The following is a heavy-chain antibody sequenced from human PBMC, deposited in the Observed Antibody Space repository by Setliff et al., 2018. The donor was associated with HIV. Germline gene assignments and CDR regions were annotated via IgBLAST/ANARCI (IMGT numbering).Heavy chain of an antibody. Sequence: ASVKVSCKASGGTFSNYGMSWVRQAPGQGLEWMGGIIPISGTANYAQKFQGRVTITTDESTSTAYMELSGLRSEDAAVYYCARDEQWLVRVGAFDIWGQGTMVTVSS. J-gene: IGHJ3*02. V-gene: IGHV1-69*05. CDR2: IIPISGTA. CDR3: ARDEQWLVRVGAFDI. D-gene: IGHD6-19*01. CDR1: GGTFSNYG.